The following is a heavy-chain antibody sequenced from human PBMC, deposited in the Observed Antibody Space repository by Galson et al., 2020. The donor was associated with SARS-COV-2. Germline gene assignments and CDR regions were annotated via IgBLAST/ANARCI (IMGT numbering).Heavy chain of an antibody. CDR1: GGSISSGGYY. V-gene: IGHV4-31*03. CDR3: ALSSYCSGGSCYSYYFDY. Sequence: SETLSLTCTVSGGSISSGGYYWSWIRQHPGKGLEWIGYIYYSGSTYYNPSLKSRVTISVDTSKNQFSLKLSSVTAADTAVYYCALSSYCSGGSCYSYYFDYWGQGTLVTVSS. CDR2: IYYSGST. J-gene: IGHJ4*02. D-gene: IGHD2-15*01.